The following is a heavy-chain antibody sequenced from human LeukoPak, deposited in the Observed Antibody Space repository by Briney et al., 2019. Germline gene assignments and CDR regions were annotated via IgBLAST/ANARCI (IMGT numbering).Heavy chain of an antibody. CDR2: INPNSGDR. D-gene: IGHD3-9*01. CDR3: ARQSMTGNERGDDAFDI. J-gene: IGHJ3*02. CDR1: GYTFTGYY. Sequence: ASVKVSCKASGYTFTGYYMHWVRRAPGQGLEWMGWINPNSGDRNYAQKFQGRVAMTTDTSTSTAYMELRSLRSDDTAVYYCARQSMTGNERGDDAFDIWGQGTMVTVSS. V-gene: IGHV1-2*02.